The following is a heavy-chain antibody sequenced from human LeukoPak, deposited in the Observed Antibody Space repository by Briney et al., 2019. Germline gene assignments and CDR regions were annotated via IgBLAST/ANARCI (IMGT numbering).Heavy chain of an antibody. V-gene: IGHV4-61*01. CDR3: AREGYYDSSGYPDAFDI. Sequence: SETLSLTCTVSGGSFSSGSYYWSWIRQPPGKGLEWIGYIYYSGSTNYNPSLKSRVTISVDTSKNQFSLKLSSVTAADTAVYYCAREGYYDSSGYPDAFDIWGQGTMVTVSS. J-gene: IGHJ3*02. CDR2: IYYSGST. CDR1: GGSFSSGSYY. D-gene: IGHD3-22*01.